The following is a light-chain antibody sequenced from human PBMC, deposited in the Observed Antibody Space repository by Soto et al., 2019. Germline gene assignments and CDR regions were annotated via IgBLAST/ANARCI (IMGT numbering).Light chain of an antibody. CDR3: QSYDSSLSVV. Sequence: QSVLTQPPSVSGAPGLRVTISCTGSSSNIGAGYDVHWYQQLPGTAPKLLIYGNSNRPSGVPDRFSGSKSGTSASLAITGLQAEDEADYYCQSYDSSLSVVFGTGTKLTVL. J-gene: IGLJ1*01. CDR1: SSNIGAGYD. CDR2: GNS. V-gene: IGLV1-40*01.